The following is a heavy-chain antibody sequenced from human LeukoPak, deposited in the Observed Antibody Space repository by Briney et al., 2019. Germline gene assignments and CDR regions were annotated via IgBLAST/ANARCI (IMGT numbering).Heavy chain of an antibody. J-gene: IGHJ4*02. CDR2: INTDGRST. D-gene: IGHD1-20*01. Sequence: GGSLRLSCAASGFTFSSYWMHWVRQAPGKGLVWVSRINTDGRSTTYADSVKGRFTISRDNAKNTLYLQMNSLKTEDTAVYYCTTRLVNPSPNWNLVDYWGQGTLVTVSS. V-gene: IGHV3-74*01. CDR3: TTRLVNPSPNWNLVDY. CDR1: GFTFSSYW.